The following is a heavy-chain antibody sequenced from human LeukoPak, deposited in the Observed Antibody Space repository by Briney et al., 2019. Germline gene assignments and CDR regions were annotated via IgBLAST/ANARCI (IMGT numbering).Heavy chain of an antibody. CDR1: GFTFSSYG. D-gene: IGHD1-20*01. Sequence: GGSLRLSCAASGFTFSSYGMHWIRQAPGKGLEWVAFIRYDGSNKYYADSVKGRFTISRDNSKNTLYLQMNSLRAEDTAVYYCAKVQYNWNGAFDYWGQGTLVTVSS. CDR3: AKVQYNWNGAFDY. CDR2: IRYDGSNK. V-gene: IGHV3-30*02. J-gene: IGHJ4*02.